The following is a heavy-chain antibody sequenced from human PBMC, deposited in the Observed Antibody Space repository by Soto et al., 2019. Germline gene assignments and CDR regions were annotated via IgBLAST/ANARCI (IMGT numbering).Heavy chain of an antibody. D-gene: IGHD2-2*01. Sequence: SETLSLTCTVSGGSIRSGGYYWTWIRQHPGKGLDWIGYIYYTGSTYYNPSLKSRVTISVDTSKNQFSLKLSSVTAADTAVYYCARASLGYCCCSSCRSNWFSPWGQGTLVTVSA. CDR2: IYYTGST. J-gene: IGHJ5*02. V-gene: IGHV4-31*03. CDR3: ARASLGYCCCSSCRSNWFSP. CDR1: GGSIRSGGYY.